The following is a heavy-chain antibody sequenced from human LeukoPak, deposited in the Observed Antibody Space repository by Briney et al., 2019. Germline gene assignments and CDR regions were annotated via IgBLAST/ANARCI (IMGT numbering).Heavy chain of an antibody. V-gene: IGHV4-34*01. CDR3: ARGNGVPAAMDYYYYMDV. J-gene: IGHJ6*03. D-gene: IGHD2-2*01. Sequence: SETLSLTCAVYGGSFSGYYWSWIRQPPGKGLEWIGEINHSGSTNYNPSLKSRVTISVDTSKNQLSLKLSSVTAADTAVYYCARGNGVPAAMDYYYYMDVWGKGTTVTVSS. CDR2: INHSGST. CDR1: GGSFSGYY.